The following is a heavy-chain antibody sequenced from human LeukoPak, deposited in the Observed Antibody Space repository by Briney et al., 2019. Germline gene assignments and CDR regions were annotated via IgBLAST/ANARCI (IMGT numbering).Heavy chain of an antibody. Sequence: KPSVTLSLTCTVSGASISGHYLTWIRQPPGKGLEWIGYISHIGSTNYNPSLKSRVTISVDTSKNQFSLKLTSVTAADTAVYYCARDRISINALDMWGQGTMVTVSS. D-gene: IGHD1-14*01. CDR2: ISHIGST. CDR1: GASISGHY. CDR3: ARDRISINALDM. V-gene: IGHV4-59*11. J-gene: IGHJ3*02.